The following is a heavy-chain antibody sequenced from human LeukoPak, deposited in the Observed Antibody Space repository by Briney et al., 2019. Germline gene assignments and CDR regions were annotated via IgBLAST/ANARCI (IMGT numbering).Heavy chain of an antibody. J-gene: IGHJ4*02. Sequence: GGSLRLSCAASGFIFTNAWMSWVRQAPGKGLEWVGRIKSKAEGGTTDYAAPVKGRFTISRDDSKNTLDLQMNSLKTEDTAVYYCARDHGLGGSCLDYWGQGTLVTVSS. CDR2: IKSKAEGGTT. CDR3: ARDHGLGGSCLDY. CDR1: GFIFTNAW. V-gene: IGHV3-15*01. D-gene: IGHD2-15*01.